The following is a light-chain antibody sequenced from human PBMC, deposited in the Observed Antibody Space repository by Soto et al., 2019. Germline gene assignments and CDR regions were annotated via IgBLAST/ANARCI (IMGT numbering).Light chain of an antibody. V-gene: IGKV1-5*01. CDR1: QSISSW. CDR2: DAS. J-gene: IGKJ4*01. Sequence: DIQMTQSPSTLSASVGDRVTITCRASQSISSWLAWYQQKPGKAPKLPIYDASSLESGVPSRFSGSGSGTEFTLTISSLQPDDFATYYCQQYNSYSLLTFGGGTKVEIK. CDR3: QQYNSYSLLT.